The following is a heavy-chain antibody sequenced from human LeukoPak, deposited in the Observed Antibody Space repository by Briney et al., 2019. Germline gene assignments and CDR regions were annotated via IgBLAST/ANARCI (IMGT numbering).Heavy chain of an antibody. CDR2: ISGSGGST. CDR1: GFTFSSYA. Sequence: GGSLRLSCAASGFTFSSYAMSWVRQAPGKGLEWVSAISGSGGSTYYADSVKGRFTISRDNSKNTLYLQMNSLRAEDTAVYYCARDGRPNYDILTGYYRDQGWYFDLWGRGTLVTVSS. V-gene: IGHV3-23*01. D-gene: IGHD3-9*01. CDR3: ARDGRPNYDILTGYYRDQGWYFDL. J-gene: IGHJ2*01.